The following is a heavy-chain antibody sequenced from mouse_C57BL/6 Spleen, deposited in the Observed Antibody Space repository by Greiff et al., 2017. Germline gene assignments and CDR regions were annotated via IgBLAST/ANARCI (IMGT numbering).Heavy chain of an antibody. D-gene: IGHD2-5*01. CDR2: IDPSDSET. CDR3: ARGSGYSNCDAMDY. CDR1: GYTFTSYW. Sequence: QVQLQQPGAELVRPGSSVKLSCKASGYTFTSYWMHWVKQRPIQGLEWIGNIDPSDSETHYNQKFKDKATLTVDKSSSTAYMQLSSLTSEDSAVYYCARGSGYSNCDAMDYWGQGTSVTVSS. J-gene: IGHJ4*01. V-gene: IGHV1-52*01.